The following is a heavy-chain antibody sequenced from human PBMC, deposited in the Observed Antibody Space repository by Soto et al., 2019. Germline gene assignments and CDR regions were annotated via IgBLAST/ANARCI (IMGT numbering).Heavy chain of an antibody. V-gene: IGHV3-23*01. CDR2: ISYSGGST. D-gene: IGHD1-7*01. Sequence: GGSLRLSSAASRFTFSSYAMSWVRQAPGKGLEWVSSISYSGGSTYYADSVKGRFTISRDNSKNTLYLQMNSLRAEDSAIYYCARKEGFNWNYAWFDPWGQGTLVTVSS. CDR1: RFTFSSYA. J-gene: IGHJ5*02. CDR3: ARKEGFNWNYAWFDP.